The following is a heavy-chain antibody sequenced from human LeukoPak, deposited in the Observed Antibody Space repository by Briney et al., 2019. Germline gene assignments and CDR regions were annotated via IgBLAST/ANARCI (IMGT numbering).Heavy chain of an antibody. CDR1: GGSISSYY. D-gene: IGHD6-13*01. J-gene: IGHJ6*02. CDR3: ARSAAADLFHYYYGMDV. CDR2: IYYSGST. V-gene: IGHV4-59*08. Sequence: PSETLSLTCTVSGGSISSYYWSWIRQPPGKGLEWIGYIYYSGSTNYTPSLKSRGTISVDTSKNQFSLKLSSVTAADTAVYYCARSAAADLFHYYYGMDVGGQGTTVTGS.